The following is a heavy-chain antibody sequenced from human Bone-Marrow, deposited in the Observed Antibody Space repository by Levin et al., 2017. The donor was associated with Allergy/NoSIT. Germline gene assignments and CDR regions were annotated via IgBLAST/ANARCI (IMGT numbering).Heavy chain of an antibody. CDR3: ARGFVCRVATTVTAFDP. D-gene: IGHD5-12*01. CDR1: GFTFSSYS. J-gene: IGHJ5*02. CDR2: ISSSSSYI. Sequence: LSLTCAASGFTFSSYSMNWVRQAPGKGLEWVSSISSSSSYIYYADSVKGRFTISRDNAKNSLYLQMNSLRAEDTAVYYCARGFVCRVATTVTAFDPWGQGTLVTVSS. V-gene: IGHV3-21*01.